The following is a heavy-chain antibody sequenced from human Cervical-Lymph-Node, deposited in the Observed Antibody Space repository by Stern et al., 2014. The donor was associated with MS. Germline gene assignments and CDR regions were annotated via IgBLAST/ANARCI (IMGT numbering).Heavy chain of an antibody. Sequence: QVQLGQSGAEGKKPGSSVKVSCKASGGTFSSYAIRWGRQAPGQGLEWVGGIIPSIGIPNHAQKFQGRVTITADKSTNTGYMELSSLRSEDTALYYCARDGGGVDIWGQGTMVSVSS. J-gene: IGHJ3*02. V-gene: IGHV1-69*17. D-gene: IGHD2-8*01. CDR1: GGTFSSYA. CDR3: ARDGGGVDI. CDR2: IIPSIGIP.